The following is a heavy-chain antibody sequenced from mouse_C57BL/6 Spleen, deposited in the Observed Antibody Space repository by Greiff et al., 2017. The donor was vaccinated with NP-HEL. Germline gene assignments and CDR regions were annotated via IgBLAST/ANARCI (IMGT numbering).Heavy chain of an antibody. CDR2: ISDGGSYT. Sequence: EVKLMESGGGLVKPGGSLKLSCAASGFTFSSYAMSWVRQTPEKRLEWVATISDGGSYTYYPDNVKGRFTISRDNAKNNLYLQMSHLKSEDTAMYYCARDGLYDYSWFAYWGQGTLVTVSA. CDR1: GFTFSSYA. D-gene: IGHD2-4*01. CDR3: ARDGLYDYSWFAY. V-gene: IGHV5-4*01. J-gene: IGHJ3*01.